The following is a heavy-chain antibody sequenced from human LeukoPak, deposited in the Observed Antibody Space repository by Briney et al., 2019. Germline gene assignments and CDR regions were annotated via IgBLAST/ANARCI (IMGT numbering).Heavy chain of an antibody. J-gene: IGHJ4*02. V-gene: IGHV3-9*01. D-gene: IGHD2-2*01. CDR1: GFTFDDYA. CDR3: AEADCSSTSCYGIPFDY. CDR2: ISWNSGSI. Sequence: GGSLRLSCAASGFTFDDYAMHWVRQAPGKGLEWVSGISWNSGSIGYADSVKGRFTISRDNAKNSLYLQMNSLRAEDTALYYCAEADCSSTSCYGIPFDYWGQGTLVTVSS.